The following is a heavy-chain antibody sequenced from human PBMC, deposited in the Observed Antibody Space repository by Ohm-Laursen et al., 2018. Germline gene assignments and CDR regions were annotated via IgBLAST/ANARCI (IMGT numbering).Heavy chain of an antibody. V-gene: IGHV3-23*01. CDR1: GFTFSSYA. Sequence: SLRLSCAASGFTFSSYAMSWVRQAPGKGLEWVSAISGSGGSTYYADSVKGRFTISRDNSKNTLYLQMNSLRAEDTAVYYCANYYCSGGSCYLDYWGQGTLVTVSS. CDR3: ANYYCSGGSCYLDY. CDR2: ISGSGGST. J-gene: IGHJ4*02. D-gene: IGHD2-15*01.